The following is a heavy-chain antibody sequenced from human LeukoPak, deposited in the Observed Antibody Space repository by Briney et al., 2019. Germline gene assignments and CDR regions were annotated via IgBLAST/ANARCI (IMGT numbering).Heavy chain of an antibody. J-gene: IGHJ2*01. CDR3: ARDAKYYDSSGYGSYWYFDL. Sequence: SETLSLTCTVSGGSVSSGSYYWSWIRQPPGKGLEWIGYIYYSGSTNYNPSLKSRVTMSVDTSKNQFSLKLSSVTAADTAVYYCARDAKYYDSSGYGSYWYFDLWGRGTLVTVSS. CDR1: GGSVSSGSYY. V-gene: IGHV4-61*01. CDR2: IYYSGST. D-gene: IGHD3-22*01.